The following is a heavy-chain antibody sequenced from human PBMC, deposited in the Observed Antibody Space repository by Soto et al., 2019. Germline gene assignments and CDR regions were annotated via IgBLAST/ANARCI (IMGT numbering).Heavy chain of an antibody. J-gene: IGHJ3*02. Sequence: GGSLRLSCAASGFTFSSYAMHWVRQAPGKGLEWVAAISYDGSNKYYADSVKGRFTISRDNSKNTLYLQMNSLRAEDTAVYYCATEGGITMIVVVITNDAFDIWGQGTMVTVSS. V-gene: IGHV3-30-3*01. D-gene: IGHD3-22*01. CDR2: ISYDGSNK. CDR3: ATEGGITMIVVVITNDAFDI. CDR1: GFTFSSYA.